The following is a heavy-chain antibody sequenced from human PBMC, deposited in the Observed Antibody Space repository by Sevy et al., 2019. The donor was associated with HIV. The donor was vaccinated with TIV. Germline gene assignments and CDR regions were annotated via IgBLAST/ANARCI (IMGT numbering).Heavy chain of an antibody. CDR2: ISSNGGST. J-gene: IGHJ4*02. Sequence: GGSLRLSCSASGFTFSSYAMHWVRQAPGKGLEYVSAISSNGGSTYYADSVKGRFTISRDNSKNTRYLQMSSLRAEDTAVYYCVKDREIAARLRPNFDYWGQGTLVTVSS. D-gene: IGHD6-6*01. V-gene: IGHV3-64D*06. CDR1: GFTFSSYA. CDR3: VKDREIAARLRPNFDY.